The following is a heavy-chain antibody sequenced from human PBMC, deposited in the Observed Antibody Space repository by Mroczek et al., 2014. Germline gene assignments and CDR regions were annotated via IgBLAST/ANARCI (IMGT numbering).Heavy chain of an antibody. Sequence: QVQLVQSGAEVKKPGASVRVSCKASGYTFTGYYMHWVRQAPGQGLEWMGWINPNSGGTNYAQKFQGRVTMTRDTSISTAYMELSRLRSDDTAVYYCAREFRMGYCSSTSCSGYFDYWGQGTPGHRLL. D-gene: IGHD2-2*01. CDR2: INPNSGGT. V-gene: IGHV1-2*02. CDR3: AREFRMGYCSSTSCSGYFDY. J-gene: IGHJ4*02. CDR1: GYTFTGYY.